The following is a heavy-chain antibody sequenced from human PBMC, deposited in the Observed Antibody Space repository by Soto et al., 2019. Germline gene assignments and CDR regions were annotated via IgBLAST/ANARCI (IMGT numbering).Heavy chain of an antibody. Sequence: GGSLRLSCAASGFTFSSYWMSWVRQAPGKGLEWVANIKQDGSEKYYVDSVKGRFTISRDNAKNSLYLQMNSLRAEDTAVYYCARNNLYDYIWGSYRSLAPDYWGQGTLVTVSS. CDR2: IKQDGSEK. V-gene: IGHV3-7*01. CDR3: ARNNLYDYIWGSYRSLAPDY. D-gene: IGHD3-16*02. CDR1: GFTFSSYW. J-gene: IGHJ4*02.